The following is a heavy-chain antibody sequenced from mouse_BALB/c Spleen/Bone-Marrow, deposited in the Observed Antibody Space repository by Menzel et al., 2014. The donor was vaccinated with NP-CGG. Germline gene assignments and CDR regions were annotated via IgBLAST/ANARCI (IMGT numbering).Heavy chain of an antibody. V-gene: IGHV1-80*01. CDR3: ARESYGNAWFAY. D-gene: IGHD2-1*01. CDR2: IYPGDGDT. J-gene: IGHJ3*01. CDR1: GFAFRSYC. Sequence: QVQLQQPGAELVRPGSSVKFSCKASGFAFRSYCMNWVKQRPGQGLEWIGRIYPGDGDTYYNGKFQGKATLTADTSSSTAYMQLSSLTTEDSAVYFCARESYGNAWFAYWGQGTLVTVSA.